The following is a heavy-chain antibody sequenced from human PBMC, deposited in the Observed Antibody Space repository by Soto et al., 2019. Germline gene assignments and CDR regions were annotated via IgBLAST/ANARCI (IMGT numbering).Heavy chain of an antibody. CDR2: ISGSGTST. CDR1: GFTFSSYA. Sequence: PGGSLRLSXAASGFTFSSYAMSWVRQAPGKGLKWIPSISGSGTSTYYADSVKGRFTISRDNSKNTMYLQMNSLRAEDTALYFCAKENTPDYGDYVDYWGQGTLVTVSS. CDR3: AKENTPDYGDYVDY. V-gene: IGHV3-23*01. D-gene: IGHD4-17*01. J-gene: IGHJ4*02.